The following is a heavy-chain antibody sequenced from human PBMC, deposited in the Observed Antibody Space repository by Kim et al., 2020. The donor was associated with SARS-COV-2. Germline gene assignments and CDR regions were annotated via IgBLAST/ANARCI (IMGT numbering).Heavy chain of an antibody. D-gene: IGHD1-7*01. CDR1: GFTFSSYG. J-gene: IGHJ6*02. CDR3: AKVSFRVKKLELGGYYGMDV. V-gene: IGHV3-30*18. Sequence: GGSLRLSCAASGFTFSSYGMHWVRQAPGKGLEWVAVISYDGSNKYYADSVKGRFTISRDNSKNTLYLQMNSLRAEDTAVYYCAKVSFRVKKLELGGYYGMDVWGQGTTVTVSS. CDR2: ISYDGSNK.